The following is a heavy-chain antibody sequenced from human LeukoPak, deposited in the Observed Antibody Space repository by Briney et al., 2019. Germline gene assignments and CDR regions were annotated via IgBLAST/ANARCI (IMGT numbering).Heavy chain of an antibody. CDR3: ARDSSGYSPDY. Sequence: QAGGSLRLSCAASGFTFSSYWMSWVRQAPGKGLEWVANIKQDGSEKYYVDSVKGRFTISRDNAKNSLYLQMNSLRAEDAAVYYCARDSSGYSPDYWGQGTLVTVSS. V-gene: IGHV3-7*01. CDR1: GFTFSSYW. D-gene: IGHD5-12*01. CDR2: IKQDGSEK. J-gene: IGHJ4*02.